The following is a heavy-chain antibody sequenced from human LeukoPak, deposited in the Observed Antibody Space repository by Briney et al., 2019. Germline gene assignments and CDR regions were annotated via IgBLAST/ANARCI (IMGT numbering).Heavy chain of an antibody. V-gene: IGHV4-38-2*02. CDR2: IYHSGST. Sequence: SETLSLTCTVSGYSISSGYYWGWIRQPPGKGLEWIGSIYHSGSTYYNPSLKSRVTISVDTSKNQFSLKLSSVTAADTAVYYCASEFAYWGQGTLVTVSS. J-gene: IGHJ4*02. CDR3: ASEFAY. CDR1: GYSISSGYY.